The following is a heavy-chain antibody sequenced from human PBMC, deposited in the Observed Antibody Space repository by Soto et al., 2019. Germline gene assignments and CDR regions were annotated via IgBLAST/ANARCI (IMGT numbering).Heavy chain of an antibody. D-gene: IGHD7-27*01. J-gene: IGHJ4*02. V-gene: IGHV4-61*01. Sequence: SETLSLTCNVSGGSVSSVKYFWSWIRQPPGKGLEWIAYIYNNGNTNYNPSLKSRATISVGTSKNQCSLKLTSVTAADSAVYFCARTVMPVGNLAAFDHWGQGVLVTVSS. CDR1: GGSVSSVKYF. CDR3: ARTVMPVGNLAAFDH. CDR2: IYNNGNT.